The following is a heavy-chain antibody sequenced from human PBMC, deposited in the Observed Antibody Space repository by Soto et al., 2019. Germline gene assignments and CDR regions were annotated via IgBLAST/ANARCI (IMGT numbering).Heavy chain of an antibody. CDR1: GGSVSSGDYY. J-gene: IGHJ4*02. Sequence: SETLSLTCTVSGGSVSSGDYYWSWIRQHPGKGLEWIGYIYYSGSTYYADSVKGRFTISRDNSKNTLSLQMNSLRVEDSAVYYCVPRKGDPFTWGPGTLVTVSS. V-gene: IGHV4-31*08. D-gene: IGHD3-16*01. CDR3: VPRKGDPFT. CDR2: IYYSGST.